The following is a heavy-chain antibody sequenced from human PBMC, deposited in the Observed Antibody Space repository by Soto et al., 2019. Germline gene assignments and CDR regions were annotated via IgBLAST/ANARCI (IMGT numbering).Heavy chain of an antibody. CDR2: IYYSGST. CDR3: ARSADYEMTNNWFDP. D-gene: IGHD4-17*01. V-gene: IGHV4-39*01. J-gene: IGHJ5*02. CDR1: GGSISSSSYY. Sequence: SETLSLTCTVSGGSISSSSYYWGWIRQPPGKGLEWIGSIYYSGSTYYNPSLKSRVTISVDTSKNRFSLKLSSVTAADTAVYYCARSADYEMTNNWFDPWGQGTLVTVSS.